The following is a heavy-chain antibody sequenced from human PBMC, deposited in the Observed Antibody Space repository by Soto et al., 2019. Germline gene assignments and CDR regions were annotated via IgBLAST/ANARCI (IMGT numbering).Heavy chain of an antibody. Sequence: QLQLQESGPGLVKPSETLSLTCTVSGGSISSSSYYWGWIRQPPGKGLEWIGSIYYSGSTYYNPSLKRRVTLSADTPKKQSSLKLSSVTAADTAVYYCARQVNPWAQGAFDIWGQGTMVTVSS. D-gene: IGHD3-10*01. CDR3: ARQVNPWAQGAFDI. J-gene: IGHJ3*02. CDR2: IYYSGST. V-gene: IGHV4-39*01. CDR1: GGSISSSSYY.